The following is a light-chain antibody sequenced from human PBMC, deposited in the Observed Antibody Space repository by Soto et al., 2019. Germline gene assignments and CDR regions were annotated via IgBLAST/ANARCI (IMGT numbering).Light chain of an antibody. CDR2: GNT. Sequence: QSALTQPPSVSGAPGQRVTISCTGSSSNIGSTYDVQWYQQLPGTAPKLLIHGNTNRPSGVPDRFSGSKSGTSASLAITGLQAVFEVVYHSPSSAHSLSAHHVFG. J-gene: IGLJ1*01. CDR3: PSSAHSLSAHHV. V-gene: IGLV1-40*01. CDR1: SSNIGSTYD.